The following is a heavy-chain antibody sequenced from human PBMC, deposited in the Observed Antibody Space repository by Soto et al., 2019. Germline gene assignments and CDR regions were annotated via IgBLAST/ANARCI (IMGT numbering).Heavy chain of an antibody. CDR2: ISAYNGNK. D-gene: IGHD6-6*01. Sequence: QVQLMQSGGEVKMPGASVEVSCKTSGYMFTTYGMSWVRQAPGQGLECMAWISAYNGNKKYAKKFEGRVTMNTDTSTSTVSMELRDLTSDDTAIYYCARTGGGMAARPLEYWGQGTLVIVSS. V-gene: IGHV1-18*01. CDR3: ARTGGGMAARPLEY. CDR1: GYMFTTYG. J-gene: IGHJ4*02.